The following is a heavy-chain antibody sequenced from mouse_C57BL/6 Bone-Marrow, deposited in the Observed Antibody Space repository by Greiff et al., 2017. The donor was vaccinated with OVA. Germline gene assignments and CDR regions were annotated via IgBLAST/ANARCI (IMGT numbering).Heavy chain of an antibody. V-gene: IGHV5-16*01. CDR3: ARGGPYYSNYFDY. CDR1: GFTFSDYY. Sequence: EVMLVESEGGLVQPGSSMKLSCTASGFTFSDYYMAWVRQVPEKGLEWVANINYDGSSTYYLDSLKSRFIISRDNAKNILYLQMSSLKSEDTATYYCARGGPYYSNYFDYWGQGTTLTVSS. D-gene: IGHD2-5*01. J-gene: IGHJ2*01. CDR2: INYDGSST.